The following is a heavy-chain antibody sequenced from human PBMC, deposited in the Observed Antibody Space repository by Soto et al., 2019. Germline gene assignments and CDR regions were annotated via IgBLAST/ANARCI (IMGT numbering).Heavy chain of an antibody. D-gene: IGHD6-19*01. Sequence: SETLSLTCTVSGGSISNYYWSWIRQPPGKGLEWIGYIYYSGSINYNPPLKSRVTISEDTSKNQFSLKMSSVTAADTAVYYCARERAVAGTHYFDYWGQGTLVTVSS. CDR3: ARERAVAGTHYFDY. J-gene: IGHJ4*02. CDR2: IYYSGSI. CDR1: GGSISNYY. V-gene: IGHV4-59*01.